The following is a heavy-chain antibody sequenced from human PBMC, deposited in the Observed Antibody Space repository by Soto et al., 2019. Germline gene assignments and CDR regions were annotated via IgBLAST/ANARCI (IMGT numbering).Heavy chain of an antibody. Sequence: PSETLSLTCTVSGGSISSSSYYWGWIRQPPGKGLEWIGSIYYSGSTSYADSVKGRFTISRDNAKNTLYLQMNSLRAEDTAVYYCASTVVTGYWGQGTPVTVSS. CDR3: ASTVVTGY. CDR1: GGSISSSSYY. D-gene: IGHD2-15*01. V-gene: IGHV4-39*01. CDR2: IYYSGST. J-gene: IGHJ4*02.